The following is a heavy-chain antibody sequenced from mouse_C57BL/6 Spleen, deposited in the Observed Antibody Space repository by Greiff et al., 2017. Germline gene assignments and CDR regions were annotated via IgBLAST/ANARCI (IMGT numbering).Heavy chain of an antibody. V-gene: IGHV5-16*01. D-gene: IGHD1-1*01. CDR2: INYDGSST. J-gene: IGHJ1*03. Sequence: EVKVVESEGGLVQPGSSMKLSCTASGFTFSDYYMAWVRQVPEKGLEWVANINYDGSSTYYLDSLKSRFIISRDNAKNILYLQMSSLKSEDTATYDCARDPHYYGSSPWYFDVWGTGTTVTVSS. CDR1: GFTFSDYY. CDR3: ARDPHYYGSSPWYFDV.